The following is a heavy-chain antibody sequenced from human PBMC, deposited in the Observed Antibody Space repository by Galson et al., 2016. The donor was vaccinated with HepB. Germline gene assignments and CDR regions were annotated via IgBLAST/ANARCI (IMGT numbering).Heavy chain of an antibody. CDR3: ARWSSGLS. D-gene: IGHD6-19*01. CDR1: GFTFSDYY. J-gene: IGHJ4*02. Sequence: SLRLSCAASGFTFSDYYMAWIRQAPGKGLEWVAYITSTGSIKDFADSVKGRFTIARDNAKNTLYLQMNSLRADDTAVYYCARWSSGLSWGQGTLVTVSS. CDR2: ITSTGSIK. V-gene: IGHV3-11*04.